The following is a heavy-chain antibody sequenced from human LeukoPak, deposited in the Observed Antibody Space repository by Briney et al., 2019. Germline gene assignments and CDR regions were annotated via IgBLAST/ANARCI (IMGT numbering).Heavy chain of an antibody. CDR2: IKQDGSEK. V-gene: IGHV3-7*01. Sequence: GGSLRLSCAASGFTFSSYWMSWVRQAPGKGLEWVANIKQDGSEKYYVDSVKGRFTISRDNAKNSLYLQMNSLRAEDTAVYYCARESGFRGDAFDIWGQGTMVTVSS. CDR1: GFTFSSYW. D-gene: IGHD3-10*01. J-gene: IGHJ3*02. CDR3: ARESGFRGDAFDI.